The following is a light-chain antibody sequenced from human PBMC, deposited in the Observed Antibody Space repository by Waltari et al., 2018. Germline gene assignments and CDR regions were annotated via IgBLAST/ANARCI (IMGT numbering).Light chain of an antibody. J-gene: IGLJ3*02. Sequence: SALTQPRSVSGSPGQSVTISCTGTTNDLGSYNYVPWYQQHPGKAPKLIILDVTKRPSGSPYRFAGSKSGNTASLTISGLRAEDEAEYYCCSYAGSYTWVFGGGTKLTVV. V-gene: IGLV2-11*01. CDR1: TNDLGSYNY. CDR3: CSYAGSYTWV. CDR2: DVT.